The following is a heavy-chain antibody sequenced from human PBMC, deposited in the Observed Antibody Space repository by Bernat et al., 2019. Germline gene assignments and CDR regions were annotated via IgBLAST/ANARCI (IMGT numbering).Heavy chain of an antibody. CDR1: GYTFTGYY. CDR3: ARDGSSSWYVYFDY. J-gene: IGHJ4*02. V-gene: IGHV1-18*04. Sequence: QVQLVQSGAEVKKPGASVKVSCKASGYTFTGYYMHWVRQAPGQGLEWMGWISAYNGNTNYAQKLQGRVTMTTDTSTSTAYMELRSLRSDDTAVYYCARDGSSSWYVYFDYWGQGTLVTVSS. D-gene: IGHD6-13*01. CDR2: ISAYNGNT.